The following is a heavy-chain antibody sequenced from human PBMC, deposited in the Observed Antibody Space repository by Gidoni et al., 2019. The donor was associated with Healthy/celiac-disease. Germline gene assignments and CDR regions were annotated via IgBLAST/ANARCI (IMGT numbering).Heavy chain of an antibody. CDR1: GFTYSSYA. J-gene: IGHJ4*02. CDR3: AKGLTVYTILLVFDD. CDR2: ISGNGGST. V-gene: IGHV3-23*01. D-gene: IGHD2-8*01. Sequence: EVQLLESGGGLVQPGGSLRLSCAASGFTYSSYAMSWVRQAPGKGLGWVSGISGNGGSTYYADSVKGRFTISRDNSKNTLYLQMNSLRAEDTAVYFCAKGLTVYTILLVFDDWGQGTLVTVSS.